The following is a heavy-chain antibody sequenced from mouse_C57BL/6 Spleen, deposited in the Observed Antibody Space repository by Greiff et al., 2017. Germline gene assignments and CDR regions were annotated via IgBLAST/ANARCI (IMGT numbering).Heavy chain of an antibody. D-gene: IGHD2-1*01. CDR2: IDPSDSET. J-gene: IGHJ1*03. Sequence: VQLQQPGAELVRPGSSVKISCKASGYTFTNYWMHWVKQRPIQSLEWIGNIDPSDSETHYNQKFKDKATLTVDKSSSTAYMQLSSLTSEDSAVYYCAGGYGNSYFDVWGTGTTVTVSA. CDR1: GYTFTNYW. V-gene: IGHV1-52*01. CDR3: AGGYGNSYFDV.